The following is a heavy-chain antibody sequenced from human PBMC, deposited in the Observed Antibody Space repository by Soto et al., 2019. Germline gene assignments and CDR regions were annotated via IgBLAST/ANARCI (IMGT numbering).Heavy chain of an antibody. J-gene: IGHJ4*02. CDR1: GGSISSYY. Sequence: SETLSLTCTVSGGSISSYYWSWIRQPPGKGLEWIGYIYYSGSTNYNPSLKSRVTISVDTSKNQFSLKLSSVTAADTAVYYCARDGRVGAPPDYWGQGTLVTVPQ. V-gene: IGHV4-59*01. CDR2: IYYSGST. CDR3: ARDGRVGAPPDY. D-gene: IGHD1-26*01.